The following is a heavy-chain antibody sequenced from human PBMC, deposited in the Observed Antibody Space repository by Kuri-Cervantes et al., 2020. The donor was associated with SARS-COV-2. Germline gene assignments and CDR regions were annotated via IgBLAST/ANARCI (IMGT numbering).Heavy chain of an antibody. D-gene: IGHD6-6*01. CDR1: GFTFSSYS. J-gene: IGHJ4*02. CDR2: ISSSSSYI. V-gene: IGHV3-21*01. Sequence: GGSLRLSCAASGFTFSSYSMDWVRQAPGKGLEWVSSISSSSSYIYYADSVKGRSTISRDNAKNSLYLQMNSLRAEDTAVYYCARVPSSSGFFDYWGQGTLVTVSS. CDR3: ARVPSSSGFFDY.